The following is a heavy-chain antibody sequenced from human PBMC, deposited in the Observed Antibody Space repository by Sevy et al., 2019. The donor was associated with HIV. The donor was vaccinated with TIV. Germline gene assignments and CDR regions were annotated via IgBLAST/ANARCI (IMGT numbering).Heavy chain of an antibody. J-gene: IGHJ4*02. CDR1: GFTFTNYG. V-gene: IGHV3-23*01. D-gene: IGHD6-19*01. CDR2: ISNSGANT. Sequence: GSLRLSCAASGFTFTNYGMHWVRQAPGKGLECVSGISNSGANTYYADSVRGRFTVSRDNSKNTVYLRLNSLRAEDTAIYYCAKEWTLLSDWYGEFDYWGQGTLVTVSS. CDR3: AKEWTLLSDWYGEFDY.